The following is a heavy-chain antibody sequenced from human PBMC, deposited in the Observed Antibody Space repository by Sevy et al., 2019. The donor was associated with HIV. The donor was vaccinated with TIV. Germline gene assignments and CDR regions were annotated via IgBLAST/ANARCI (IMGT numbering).Heavy chain of an antibody. CDR1: GFTFSSYL. D-gene: IGHD4-4*01. J-gene: IGHJ6*02. CDR2: IKQDGSEK. Sequence: GGSLRLSCAASGFTFSSYLMSWVRQAPGKGLEWVASIKQDGSEKYYVDSVKGRFTISRDNAKNSLYLQMNSLRAEDTAVYYCAREHDYSNGIYYGMDVWGQGTTVTVSS. V-gene: IGHV3-7*01. CDR3: AREHDYSNGIYYGMDV.